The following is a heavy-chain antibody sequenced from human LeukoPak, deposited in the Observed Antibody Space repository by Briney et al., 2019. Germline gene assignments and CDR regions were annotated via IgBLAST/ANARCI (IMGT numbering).Heavy chain of an antibody. V-gene: IGHV3-23*01. D-gene: IGHD3-16*01. CDR2: ISATNGNT. CDR1: GFTFSIYA. CDR3: AKDLSYGYKD. Sequence: TGASLRLSCAASGFTFSIYAMIWVRQAPGKGLEWVSAISATNGNTYYADSVKGRFTISRDNSKFMLYLQMNSLRAEDTAVYYCAKDLSYGYKDWGQGTLVTVSS. J-gene: IGHJ4*02.